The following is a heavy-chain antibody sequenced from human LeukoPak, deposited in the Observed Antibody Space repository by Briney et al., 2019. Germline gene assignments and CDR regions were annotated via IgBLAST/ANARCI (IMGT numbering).Heavy chain of an antibody. D-gene: IGHD2-15*01. CDR2: IYYSGST. V-gene: IGHV4-39*07. CDR1: GGSISSSSYY. J-gene: IGHJ6*02. CDR3: AREDIVVVVAADKRSHYGMDV. Sequence: PSETLSLTCTVSGGSISSSSYYWGWIRQPPGKGLEWIGSIYYSGSTYYNPSLKSRVTISVDTSKNQFSLKLSSVTAADTAVYYCAREDIVVVVAADKRSHYGMDVWGQGTTVTVSS.